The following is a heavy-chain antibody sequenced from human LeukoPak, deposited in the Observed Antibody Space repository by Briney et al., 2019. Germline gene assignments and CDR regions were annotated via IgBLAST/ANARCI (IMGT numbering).Heavy chain of an antibody. CDR2: IDPSDSYT. D-gene: IGHD3-10*01. CDR3: ARGGSGSYYGYNWFDP. CDR1: GYSFTSYW. J-gene: IGHJ5*02. Sequence: EESLKISCKGSGYSFTSYWISWVRQMPGKGLEWMGRIDPSDSYTNYSPSFQGHVTISADKSISTAYLQWSSLKASDTAMYYCARGGSGSYYGYNWFDPWGQGTLVTVSS. V-gene: IGHV5-10-1*01.